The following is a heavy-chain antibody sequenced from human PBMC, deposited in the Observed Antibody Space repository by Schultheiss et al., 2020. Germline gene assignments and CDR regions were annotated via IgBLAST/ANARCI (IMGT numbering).Heavy chain of an antibody. CDR2: ISSSSSYI. CDR1: GFTFNSYS. V-gene: IGHV3-21*01. CDR3: AREGITNAFDI. J-gene: IGHJ3*02. Sequence: GGSLRLSCAASGFTFNSYSMNWVRQAPGKGLEWISSISSSSSYIYYADSVKGRFTISRDNAKNSLYLQMNSLRAEDTAVYYCAREGITNAFDIWGQGTMVTVSS. D-gene: IGHD3-16*01.